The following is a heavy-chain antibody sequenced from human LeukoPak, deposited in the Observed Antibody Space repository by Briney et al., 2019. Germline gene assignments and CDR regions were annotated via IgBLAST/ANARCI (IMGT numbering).Heavy chain of an antibody. V-gene: IGHV4-34*01. J-gene: IGHJ5*02. CDR1: GVSFSGYY. D-gene: IGHD1-26*01. Sequence: KTSETLSLTCAVYGVSFSGYYWSWIRQSPGQGLEWIGEINHSGITNYNPSLKSRVTISVDTSKNQFSLKLTSVTAADTAVYYCARGLVGWFDPWGQGTLVTVSS. CDR2: INHSGIT. CDR3: ARGLVGWFDP.